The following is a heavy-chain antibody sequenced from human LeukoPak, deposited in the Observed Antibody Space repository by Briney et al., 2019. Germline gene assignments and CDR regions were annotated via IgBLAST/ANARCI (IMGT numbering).Heavy chain of an antibody. D-gene: IGHD3-10*01. CDR2: INHSGST. J-gene: IGHJ4*02. Sequence: SETLSLTCAVYGGSFSGYYWSWIRQPPGKGLEWIGEINHSGSTNYNPSLKSRVTISVDTSKNQFSLKLSSVTAADTAVYYCARVRGFPTLFDYCGQGTLVTVSS. CDR1: GGSFSGYY. V-gene: IGHV4-34*01. CDR3: ARVRGFPTLFDY.